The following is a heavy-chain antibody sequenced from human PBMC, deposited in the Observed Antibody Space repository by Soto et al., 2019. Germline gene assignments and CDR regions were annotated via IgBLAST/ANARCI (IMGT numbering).Heavy chain of an antibody. CDR3: ENRGGVVGGSEHPFFEY. Sequence: QVQLVESGGGVVQPGTSLRLSCAASGFIFSNYGMHWVRQAPGKGLEWVALISFDGKNRNYADSVKGRFTIYRDNPKNTLYLEMNSLRPEDTAFYYCENRGGVVGGSEHPFFEYWGQGTLVTVSS. CDR2: ISFDGKNR. D-gene: IGHD2-15*01. V-gene: IGHV3-30*18. J-gene: IGHJ4*02. CDR1: GFIFSNYG.